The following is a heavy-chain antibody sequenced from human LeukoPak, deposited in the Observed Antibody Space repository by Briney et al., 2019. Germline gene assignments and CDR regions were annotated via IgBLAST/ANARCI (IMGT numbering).Heavy chain of an antibody. D-gene: IGHD6-19*01. Sequence: PGGSLRLSCAASGFTFSSCAMSWVRQVPGKGPEWVSGISDSGGSAYYADSVKGRITISRDNSKNTLYLQMDNLRAEDTAVYYCAKDRSSGWFNDFDYWGQGTLVTVSS. CDR1: GFTFSSCA. J-gene: IGHJ4*01. CDR2: ISDSGGSA. CDR3: AKDRSSGWFNDFDY. V-gene: IGHV3-23*01.